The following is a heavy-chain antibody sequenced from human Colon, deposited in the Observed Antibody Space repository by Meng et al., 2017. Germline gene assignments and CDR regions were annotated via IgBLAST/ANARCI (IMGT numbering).Heavy chain of an antibody. D-gene: IGHD2/OR15-2a*01. CDR3: GTDIYD. CDR2: IKSNNDGGTT. J-gene: IGHJ4*02. CDR1: GFTFTTAW. V-gene: IGHV3-15*01. Sequence: VQVEGSGGGLVQPGGSLRLSCAASGFTFTTAWMTWVRRTPGRGLEWVGRIKSNNDGGTTDYAAPVKGRFTISRDDSKSTLYLQMNSLKIEDTAMYYCGTDIYDWGQGTLVTVSS.